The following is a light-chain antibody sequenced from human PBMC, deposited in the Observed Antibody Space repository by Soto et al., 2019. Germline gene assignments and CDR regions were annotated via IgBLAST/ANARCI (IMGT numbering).Light chain of an antibody. Sequence: QSALTQPASVSGSPGQSITISCTGTSSDLGSYNLVSWYQQHPGKAPKLMIYEGSKRPSGVSNRFSGSKSGNTASLTISGLQAEDEADYYCCSYAGSSPHVVFGGGTKVTVL. J-gene: IGLJ2*01. CDR3: CSYAGSSPHVV. CDR2: EGS. V-gene: IGLV2-23*01. CDR1: SSDLGSYNL.